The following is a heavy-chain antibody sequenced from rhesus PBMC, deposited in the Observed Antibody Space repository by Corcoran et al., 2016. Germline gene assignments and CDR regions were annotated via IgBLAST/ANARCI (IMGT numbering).Heavy chain of an antibody. J-gene: IGHJ4*01. CDR2: ISGSGSST. D-gene: IGHD6-25*01. V-gene: IGHV4-169*02. CDR3: ASDRRSGSCAWGY. CDR1: GGSISSSY. Sequence: QLQLQESGPGLVKPSETLSVTCAVSGGSISSSYWSWIRQAPGKGLEWIGYISGSGSSTNYNPSLKSRVTLSVTTSQNRLSLKLCSVTAADTAVYYCASDRRSGSCAWGYWGQGVLVTVSS.